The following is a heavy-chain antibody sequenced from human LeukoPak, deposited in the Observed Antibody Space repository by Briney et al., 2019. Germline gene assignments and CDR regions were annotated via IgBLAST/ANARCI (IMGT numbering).Heavy chain of an antibody. CDR1: GDSISSYY. Sequence: SETLSLTCTVSGDSISSYYWSWIRQPPGEGLEWIGYIYYSGSTKYNPSLKSRVTISVDTSKNQFSLKLSSVTAADTAVYYCAREGPSSSGSYLNCFDPWGQGTLVTVSS. CDR2: IYYSGST. CDR3: AREGPSSSGSYLNCFDP. V-gene: IGHV4-59*01. J-gene: IGHJ5*02. D-gene: IGHD1-26*01.